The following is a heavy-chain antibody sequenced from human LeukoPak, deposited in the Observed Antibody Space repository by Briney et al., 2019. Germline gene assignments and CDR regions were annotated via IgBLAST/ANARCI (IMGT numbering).Heavy chain of an antibody. V-gene: IGHV4-59*08. CDR2: IYYSGSS. D-gene: IGHD3-10*01. CDR3: ARAARMGFGLIREFDY. J-gene: IGHJ4*02. Sequence: SETLSLTCSVSGGSISSYHWSWIRQPPGKGLDWIGYIYYSGSSNYNPSLKSRVTISVDTSKNQFSLKLSSVTAADTAVYYCARAARMGFGLIREFDYWGQGTLVTVSS. CDR1: GGSISSYH.